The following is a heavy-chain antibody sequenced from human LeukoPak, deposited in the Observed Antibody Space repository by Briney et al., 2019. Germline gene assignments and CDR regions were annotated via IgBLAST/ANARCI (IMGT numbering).Heavy chain of an antibody. CDR2: IYSTGST. D-gene: IGHD2-15*01. Sequence: PSQTLSLTCTVSGDSISNGTYYWNWIRQPAGKGLEWIGRIYSTGSTNYNPSLKSRVTISVDTSKNQFSLKLSSVTAADTAVYYCARGRTRRYCSGGSCSPVVWFDPWGRGTLVTVSS. J-gene: IGHJ5*02. CDR3: ARGRTRRYCSGGSCSPVVWFDP. V-gene: IGHV4-61*02. CDR1: GDSISNGTYY.